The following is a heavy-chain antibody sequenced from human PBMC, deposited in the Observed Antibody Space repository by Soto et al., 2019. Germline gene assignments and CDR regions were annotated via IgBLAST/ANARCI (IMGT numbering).Heavy chain of an antibody. CDR2: IYYTGYT. J-gene: IGHJ5*02. V-gene: IGHV4-31*02. CDR3: AADATGYPFNWFDP. Sequence: SETLSRTWTVSGGSINSEDYYWIWLRQQPGKGLEWIGYIYYTGYTYYNSSLQSRLNISIDTSQSQFSLQLSSVTAADMAVYFCAADATGYPFNWFDPWGQGIPVTVSS. D-gene: IGHD3-9*01. CDR1: GGSINSEDYY.